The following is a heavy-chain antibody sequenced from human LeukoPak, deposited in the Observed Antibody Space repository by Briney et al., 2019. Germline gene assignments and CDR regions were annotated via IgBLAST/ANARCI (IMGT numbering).Heavy chain of an antibody. J-gene: IGHJ4*02. D-gene: IGHD5-18*01. CDR3: ARGSRGYSYG. CDR1: GGSVSSGSYC. V-gene: IGHV4-61*01. Sequence: PSETLSLTCTVSGGSVSSGSYCWSWIRQPPGKGLEWIGYIYYSGSTNYNPSLKSRVTTSVDTSKNQFSLKLSSVTAADTAVYYCARGSRGYSYGWGQGTLVTVSS. CDR2: IYYSGST.